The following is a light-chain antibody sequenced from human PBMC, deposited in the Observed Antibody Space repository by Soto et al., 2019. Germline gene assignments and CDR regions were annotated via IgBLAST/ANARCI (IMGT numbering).Light chain of an antibody. CDR2: GAS. CDR3: QQDNNWPPT. Sequence: EKVMTHSPATLSVSPGERGTLSCMASDRVIINLAWYLQKPGQAPRLLIYGASNRATGIPARFSCSGSGTEVSLSSSSLQSEDFAIYYCQQDNNWPPTFGQWTRVEIK. CDR1: DRVIIN. V-gene: IGKV3-15*01. J-gene: IGKJ1*01.